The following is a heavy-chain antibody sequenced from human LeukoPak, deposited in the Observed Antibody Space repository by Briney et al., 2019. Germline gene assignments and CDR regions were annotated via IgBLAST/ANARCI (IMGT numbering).Heavy chain of an antibody. V-gene: IGHV4-30-4*01. J-gene: IGHJ4*02. CDR3: ARGRITMVRGVIIAVPFFDY. CDR2: IYYSGST. D-gene: IGHD3-10*01. CDR1: GGSISSGDYY. Sequence: SETLSLTCTVSGGSISSGDYYWSWIRQPPGKGLEWIGYIYYSGSTYYNPSLKSRVTISVDTSKNQFSLKLSSVTAADTAVYYCARGRITMVRGVIIAVPFFDYWGQETLVTVSS.